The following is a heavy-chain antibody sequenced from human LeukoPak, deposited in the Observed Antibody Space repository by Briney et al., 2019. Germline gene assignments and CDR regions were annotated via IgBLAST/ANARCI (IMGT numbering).Heavy chain of an antibody. CDR3: AKGSPWDY. J-gene: IGHJ4*02. CDR1: GFTFSSYA. CDR2: ISDNGGAT. Sequence: GGSLRLSCATSGFTFSSYAMGWVRQAPGKGLEWVSTISDNGGATYYADSVKGRFTISRDNSKNTHYLQMNSLSGDDTAVYYCAKGSPWDYWGEGTLVTVSS. V-gene: IGHV3-23*01.